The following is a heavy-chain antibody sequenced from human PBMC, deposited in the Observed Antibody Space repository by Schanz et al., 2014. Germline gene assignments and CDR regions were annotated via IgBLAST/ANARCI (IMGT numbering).Heavy chain of an antibody. J-gene: IGHJ2*01. CDR2: VCYDGSKK. CDR3: PREMGSALLRYFDL. V-gene: IGHV3-33*01. Sequence: VQLVESGGGVVQPGRSLRLSCAASGFTFSSYGMHWVRQVPGKGLEWVAVVCYDGSKKYYADSVKGRFTISRDNSKNTLCLQMNNLRAEDTAVYYCPREMGSALLRYFDLWGRGTLVTVSS. CDR1: GFTFSSYG. D-gene: IGHD1-26*01.